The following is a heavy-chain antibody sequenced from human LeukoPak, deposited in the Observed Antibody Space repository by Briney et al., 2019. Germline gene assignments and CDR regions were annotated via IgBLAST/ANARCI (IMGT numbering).Heavy chain of an antibody. J-gene: IGHJ4*02. Sequence: GESLKISCKGSGDSFTSYWIGWVRQMPGKGLEWMGIIYPGDSDTRYSPSFRGQVTISADKSISTAYLQWSSLKASDTATYYCARYLASGWYNFDYWGQGTLVTVSS. CDR3: ARYLASGWYNFDY. D-gene: IGHD6-19*01. V-gene: IGHV5-51*01. CDR2: IYPGDSDT. CDR1: GDSFTSYW.